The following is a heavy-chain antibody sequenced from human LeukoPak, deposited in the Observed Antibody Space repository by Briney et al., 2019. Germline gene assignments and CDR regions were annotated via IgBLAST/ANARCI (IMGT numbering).Heavy chain of an antibody. Sequence: GGSLRLSCVASGFTFSHYSMNWVRQAPGKGLEWVAVISSDGSNKFYPDSVKGRFTISRDNSKNTLDLQMNSLRGEDTAVYYCARDSRTAAGTFDYWGQGILVTVSS. V-gene: IGHV3-30*03. J-gene: IGHJ4*02. CDR2: ISSDGSNK. D-gene: IGHD6-13*01. CDR1: GFTFSHYS. CDR3: ARDSRTAAGTFDY.